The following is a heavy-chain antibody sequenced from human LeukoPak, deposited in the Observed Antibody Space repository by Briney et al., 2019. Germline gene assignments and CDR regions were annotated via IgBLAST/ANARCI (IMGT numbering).Heavy chain of an antibody. J-gene: IGHJ4*02. CDR1: DFTFSTYA. D-gene: IGHD3-10*01. CDR2: ISGGGGTT. V-gene: IGHV3-23*01. Sequence: GGSLRLSCAASDFTFSTYAMSWVRQAPGRVLEWVSTISGGGGTTYYADSVKGRFTISRDNSKNTLYLQMNSLRAEDTAIYYCAKESSMLRGPLVIYYFDFWGQGTLVTVSS. CDR3: AKESSMLRGPLVIYYFDF.